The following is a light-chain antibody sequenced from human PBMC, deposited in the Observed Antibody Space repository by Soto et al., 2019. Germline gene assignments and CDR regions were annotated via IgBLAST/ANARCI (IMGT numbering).Light chain of an antibody. CDR3: VLYMGSGIWV. CDR2: STN. J-gene: IGLJ3*02. V-gene: IGLV8-61*01. CDR1: SGSVSTSYS. Sequence: QAVVTQEPSFSVSPGGTVTLTCGLSSGSVSTSYSPSWYQQTPGQAPRTLIYSTNTRSSGVSDRFSGSILGNKAALTITGAQADDESDYYCVLYMGSGIWVFGGGTKVTVL.